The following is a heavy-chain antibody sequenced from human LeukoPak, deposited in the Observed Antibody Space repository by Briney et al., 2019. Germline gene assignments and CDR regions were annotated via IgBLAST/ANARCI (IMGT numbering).Heavy chain of an antibody. CDR3: AKHPYDAFDI. J-gene: IGHJ3*02. Sequence: NSSETLYLTCTVSGGSISSYYWSWIRQPPGKGLEWIGYIYYSGSTNYNPSPKSRVTISVDTSKNQFSLKLSSVTAADTAVYYCAKHPYDAFDIWGQGTMVTVSS. CDR1: GGSISSYY. V-gene: IGHV4-59*08. CDR2: IYYSGST.